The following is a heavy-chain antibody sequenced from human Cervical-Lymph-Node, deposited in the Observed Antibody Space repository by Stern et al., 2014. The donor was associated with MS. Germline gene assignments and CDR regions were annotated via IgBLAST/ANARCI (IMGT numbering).Heavy chain of an antibody. CDR3: ANEPRLLDY. V-gene: IGHV4-59*11. J-gene: IGHJ4*02. CDR1: GDYITSHY. Sequence: QLQLQESGPGLVKPSETLSLTCTVSGDYITSHYWSWIRQPTGKGLESIGYIYYSGVTNYNPSLKGRVTISLDMSKNQFSLNLNSVTPADTAVYYCANEPRLLDYWGQGALVTVSS. CDR2: IYYSGVT. D-gene: IGHD1-14*01.